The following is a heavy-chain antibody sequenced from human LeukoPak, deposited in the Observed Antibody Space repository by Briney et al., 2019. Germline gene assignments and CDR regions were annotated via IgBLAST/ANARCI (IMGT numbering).Heavy chain of an antibody. Sequence: SETLSLTCTVSGGSISSYYWSWVRQPPGKGREWGGYIYYSGSTNYNPSLKSRVTISVDTSKNQFSLKLSSVTAEDPAVYYCARAFSYGGNDAFDIWGEGTMVTVSS. CDR1: GGSISSYY. CDR3: ARAFSYGGNDAFDI. J-gene: IGHJ3*02. D-gene: IGHD5-18*01. V-gene: IGHV4-59*01. CDR2: IYYSGST.